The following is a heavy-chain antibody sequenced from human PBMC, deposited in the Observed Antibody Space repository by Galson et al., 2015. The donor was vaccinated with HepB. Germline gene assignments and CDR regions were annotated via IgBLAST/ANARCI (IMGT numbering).Heavy chain of an antibody. CDR1: GFTFSDYY. Sequence: SLRLSCAASGFTFSDYYMSWIRQAPGKGLEWLSYISSTSAFTNYADSVKDRFTISRDNAKNSLYLQMNSLRAEDTAVYYCARWWDLPRSFDSWGQGTLVTVSS. J-gene: IGHJ4*02. CDR2: ISSTSAFT. V-gene: IGHV3-11*06. CDR3: ARWWDLPRSFDS. D-gene: IGHD1-26*01.